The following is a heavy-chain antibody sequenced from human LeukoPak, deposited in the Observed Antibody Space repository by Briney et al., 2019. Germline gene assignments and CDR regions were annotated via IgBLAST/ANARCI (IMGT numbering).Heavy chain of an antibody. V-gene: IGHV4-34*01. Sequence: SETLSLTCAVYGGSFSGYYWSWIRQPPGKGLEWIGEINHSGSTNYNPSLKSRVTISVDTSKNQFSLKLSSVTAADTAVYYCARAGEMASDYWGQGTLVTVSS. CDR1: GGSFSGYY. D-gene: IGHD5-24*01. J-gene: IGHJ4*02. CDR3: ARAGEMASDY. CDR2: INHSGST.